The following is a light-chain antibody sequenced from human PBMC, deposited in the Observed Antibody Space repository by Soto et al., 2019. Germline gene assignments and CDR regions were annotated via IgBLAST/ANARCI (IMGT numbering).Light chain of an antibody. Sequence: IQLTQSPSSLSASVGDRVTITCRASQGISSYLAWYQQKPGKAPKLMIYAASTLQSGVPSRFSGSGSGTDFTHPISSLQPEDFATYYCQLLNSYPRRTFGPGPKVDIK. CDR2: AAS. CDR3: QLLNSYPRRT. J-gene: IGKJ3*01. CDR1: QGISSY. V-gene: IGKV1-9*01.